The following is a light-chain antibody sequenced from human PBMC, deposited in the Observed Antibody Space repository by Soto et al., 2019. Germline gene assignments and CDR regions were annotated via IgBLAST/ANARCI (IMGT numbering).Light chain of an antibody. CDR3: DAWDDGLFV. V-gene: IGLV1-44*01. CDR1: SSNFGKSI. Sequence: QSVLTQPPSASGTPGQRVTISCSGSSSNFGKSIVSWYQHLPGRAPQVLIYGNSQRASGVPVRFSVSKSATSASLAISGLLSEDEADYSCDAWDDGLFVFGSGNKLTVL. J-gene: IGLJ1*01. CDR2: GNS.